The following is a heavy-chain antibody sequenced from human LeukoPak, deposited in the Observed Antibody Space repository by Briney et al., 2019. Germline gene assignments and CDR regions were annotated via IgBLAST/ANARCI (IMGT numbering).Heavy chain of an antibody. J-gene: IGHJ4*02. CDR3: ARAVYGDYPRVGY. CDR2: INPNSGGT. V-gene: IGHV1-2*02. Sequence: GASVKVSCKASGYTFTGYYMHWVRQAPGQGLEWMGWINPNSGGTNYAQKFQGRVTMTRDTSISTAYMELSRLRSDDTAVYYCARAVYGDYPRVGYWGQGTLVTVSS. D-gene: IGHD4-17*01. CDR1: GYTFTGYY.